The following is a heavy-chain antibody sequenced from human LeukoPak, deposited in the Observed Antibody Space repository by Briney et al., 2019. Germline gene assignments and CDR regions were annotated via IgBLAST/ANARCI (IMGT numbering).Heavy chain of an antibody. CDR3: VRQYYYGSRSYLWAPDY. Sequence: GGSLRLSCVASGFKFSTYGMHWVRQAPGKGLEWVSYISSSGSSIYYADSVKGRFTISRDNAKNSLYLQMNSLRAEGTAVYHCVRQYYYGSRSYLWAPDYWGQGTLVTVSS. CDR1: GFKFSTYG. V-gene: IGHV3-48*04. CDR2: ISSSGSSI. J-gene: IGHJ4*02. D-gene: IGHD3-10*01.